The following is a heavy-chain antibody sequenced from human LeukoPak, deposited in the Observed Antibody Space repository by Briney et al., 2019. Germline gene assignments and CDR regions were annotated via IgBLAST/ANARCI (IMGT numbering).Heavy chain of an antibody. CDR3: ARVTEYSGSYHFDF. J-gene: IGHJ4*02. Sequence: SETLSLTCTVSGGSISSYYWSWIRQPPGKGLEWIGYIYYSGSTNYNPSLKSRVTISVDTSKNQFSLKLSSVTAADTAVYYCARVTEYSGSYHFDFWGQGTLVTVSS. D-gene: IGHD1-26*01. CDR2: IYYSGST. V-gene: IGHV4-59*12. CDR1: GGSISSYY.